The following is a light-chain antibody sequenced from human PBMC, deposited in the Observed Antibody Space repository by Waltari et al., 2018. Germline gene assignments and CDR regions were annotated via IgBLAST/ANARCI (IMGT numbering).Light chain of an antibody. CDR1: SSDAVLYHL. J-gene: IGLJ3*02. Sequence: QSALTQPASVSASPGQSITTSCTGTSSDAVLYHLISWYQQQPDKAPKLMVYEVIERPSGVSTRFSGSKSGNTASLTISGLQAEDEADYYCCSYAGRNIWVFGGGTKVTVL. CDR2: EVI. CDR3: CSYAGRNIWV. V-gene: IGLV2-23*02.